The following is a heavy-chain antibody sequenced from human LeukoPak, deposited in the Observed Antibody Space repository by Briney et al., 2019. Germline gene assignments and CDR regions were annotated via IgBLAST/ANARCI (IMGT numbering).Heavy chain of an antibody. D-gene: IGHD5-12*01. Sequence: GASVKVSCKASGYTFTSYGISWVRQAPGQGLEGMGWISAYNGNTNYAQKLQGRVTMTTDTSTSTAYMELRSLRSDDTAVYYCARDFTGGVATTGYFDYWGQGTLVTVSS. CDR3: ARDFTGGVATTGYFDY. J-gene: IGHJ4*02. CDR1: GYTFTSYG. V-gene: IGHV1-18*01. CDR2: ISAYNGNT.